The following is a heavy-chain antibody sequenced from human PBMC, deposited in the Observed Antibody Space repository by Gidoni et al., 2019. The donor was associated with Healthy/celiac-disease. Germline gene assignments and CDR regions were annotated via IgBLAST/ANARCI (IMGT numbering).Heavy chain of an antibody. V-gene: IGHV4-31*03. J-gene: IGHJ4*02. CDR2: IYYSGST. Sequence: QVQLQESRPGLVKPSQTLSPPCTVSGGSISSGGYYWSWIRQHPGKGVEWIGYIYYSGSTYYNPSLKSRVTISVDTSKNQFSLQLSSVTAADTAVYYCARVQYPPVVVIDYWGQGTLVTVSS. D-gene: IGHD3-22*01. CDR1: GGSISSGGYY. CDR3: ARVQYPPVVVIDY.